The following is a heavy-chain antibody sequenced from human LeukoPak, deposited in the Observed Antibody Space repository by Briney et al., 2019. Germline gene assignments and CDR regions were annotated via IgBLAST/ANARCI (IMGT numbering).Heavy chain of an antibody. CDR2: ISSSGSTI. J-gene: IGHJ4*02. CDR3: ARDLTSGYSESYAFDI. V-gene: IGHV3-11*01. D-gene: IGHD5-18*01. Sequence: GGSLRLSCAASGFTFSDYYMSWIRQAPGKGLEWVSYISSSGSTIYYADSVKGRFTISRDNAKNSLYLQMNSLRAEDAAVYYCARDLTSGYSESYAFDIWGQGTLVTVSS. CDR1: GFTFSDYY.